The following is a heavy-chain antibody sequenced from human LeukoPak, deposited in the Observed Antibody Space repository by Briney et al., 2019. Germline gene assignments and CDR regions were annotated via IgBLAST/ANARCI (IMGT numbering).Heavy chain of an antibody. CDR1: GFTLSRYW. CDR2: IKEDGSEK. CDR3: ARISGVAGTFDY. J-gene: IGHJ4*02. V-gene: IGHV3-7*01. Sequence: GGSLRLSCAASGFTLSRYWMSWVRQAPGKGLEWVANIKEDGSEKYYVDSVRGRSTISRDNAKNSLYLQVSSLRAEDTAVYYCARISGVAGTFDYWGQGTLVTVPA. D-gene: IGHD1/OR15-1a*01.